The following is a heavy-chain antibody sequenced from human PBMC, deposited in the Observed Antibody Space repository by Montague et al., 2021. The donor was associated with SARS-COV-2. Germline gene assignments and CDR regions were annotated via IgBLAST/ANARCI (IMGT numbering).Heavy chain of an antibody. Sequence: SETLSLTCAVYGGSFSGYYWSWIRQPPGKGLEWIGEINHSGSTNYNPSLKSRVTISVDTSKNQFSLKLSSVTAADTAVYYCARGRPVTTFYYYYGMDVWGQGITVTVSS. V-gene: IGHV4-34*01. CDR1: GGSFSGYY. CDR3: ARGRPVTTFYYYYGMDV. J-gene: IGHJ6*02. CDR2: INHSGST. D-gene: IGHD4-17*01.